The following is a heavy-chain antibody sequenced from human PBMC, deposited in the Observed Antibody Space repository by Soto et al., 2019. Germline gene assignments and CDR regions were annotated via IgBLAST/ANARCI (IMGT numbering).Heavy chain of an antibody. D-gene: IGHD4-17*01. Sequence: EVQLVESGGGLVQPGRSLRLSCAASGFTFDDYAMHWVRQAPGKGLEWVSGISWNSGSIGYADSVKGRFTISRDNAKNSLYLQVNSLRAEDTALYYCAKGYGDYIDYFDYWGQGTLVTVSS. CDR2: ISWNSGSI. V-gene: IGHV3-9*01. J-gene: IGHJ4*02. CDR1: GFTFDDYA. CDR3: AKGYGDYIDYFDY.